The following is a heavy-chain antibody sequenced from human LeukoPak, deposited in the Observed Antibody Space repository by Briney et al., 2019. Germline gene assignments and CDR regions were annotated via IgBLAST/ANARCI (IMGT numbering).Heavy chain of an antibody. CDR1: GYTFTGYY. CDR3: AVAPGDY. V-gene: IGHV1-2*02. D-gene: IGHD2-21*01. CDR2: INPNTGNT. Sequence: ASVKVSCKASGYTFTGYYMHWVRQAPGQGLEWMGLINPNTGNTHYAQKFQGRVTMTRDTSITTVYMELSRLTSDDTAIFYCAVAPGDYWGQGTLVTVSS. J-gene: IGHJ4*02.